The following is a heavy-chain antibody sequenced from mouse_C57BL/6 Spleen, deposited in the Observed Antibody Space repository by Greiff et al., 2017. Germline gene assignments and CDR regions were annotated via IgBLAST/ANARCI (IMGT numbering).Heavy chain of an antibody. CDR1: GYAFSSSW. J-gene: IGHJ1*03. V-gene: IGHV1-82*01. Sequence: QVQLQQSGPELVKPGASVKISCKASGYAFSSSWMNWVKQRPGKGLEWIGRIYPGDGDTNYNGKFKGKATLTADKSSSTAYMQLSSLTSEDSAVYFCGGYHWYCDVWGTGTTVTVSS. D-gene: IGHD2-2*01. CDR3: GGYHWYCDV. CDR2: IYPGDGDT.